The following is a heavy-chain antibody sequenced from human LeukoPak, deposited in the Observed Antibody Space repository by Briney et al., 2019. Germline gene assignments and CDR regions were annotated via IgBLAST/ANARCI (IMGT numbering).Heavy chain of an antibody. CDR1: GFTVSSNY. Sequence: SGGSLRLSCAAPGFTVSSNYMSWVRQAPGKGLEWVSVIYSGGSTYYADSVKCRFTISRDNSKNTLYLQMNSLRAEDTAVYYCARAFRDYYYGMDVWGQGTTVTVSS. CDR2: IYSGGST. D-gene: IGHD3-10*01. V-gene: IGHV3-53*01. J-gene: IGHJ6*02. CDR3: ARAFRDYYYGMDV.